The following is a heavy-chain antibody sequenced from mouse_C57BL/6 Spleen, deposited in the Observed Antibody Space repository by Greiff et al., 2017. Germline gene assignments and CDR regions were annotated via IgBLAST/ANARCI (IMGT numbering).Heavy chain of an antibody. Sequence: QVQLKQPGAELVKPGASVKMSCKASGYTFTSYWITWVKQRPGQGLEWIGDIYPGSGSTNYNEKFKSKATLTVDTSSSTAYMQLSSLTSADAAVYYCARGVYYCNYFGYWGQGTTLTVSS. D-gene: IGHD2-1*01. CDR1: GYTFTSYW. CDR3: ARGVYYCNYFGY. V-gene: IGHV1-55*01. J-gene: IGHJ2*01. CDR2: IYPGSGST.